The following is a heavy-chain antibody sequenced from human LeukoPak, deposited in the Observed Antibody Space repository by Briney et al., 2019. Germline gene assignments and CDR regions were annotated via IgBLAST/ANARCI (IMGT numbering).Heavy chain of an antibody. CDR3: ARDRPGIGYFDL. J-gene: IGHJ2*01. CDR2: INPSSGST. D-gene: IGHD1-14*01. Sequence: ASVKVSCKASGYTFTSYYMHWVRQAPGQGLEWMGIINPSSGSTSYAQKFQGRVTMTRDTSTSTVYMELSSLRSEDTAVYYCARDRPGIGYFDLWGHGTLVTVSS. V-gene: IGHV1-46*03. CDR1: GYTFTSYY.